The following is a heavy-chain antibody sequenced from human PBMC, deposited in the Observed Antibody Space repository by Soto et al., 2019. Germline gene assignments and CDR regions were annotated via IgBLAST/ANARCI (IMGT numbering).Heavy chain of an antibody. D-gene: IGHD3-22*01. CDR3: ARDSPSGIVVPTPYYFDY. CDR2: ISAYNGNT. V-gene: IGHV1-18*01. CDR1: GYTFTSYG. J-gene: IGHJ4*02. Sequence: ASVKVSCKASGYTFTSYGISWVRQAPGQELEWMGWISAYNGNTNYAQKLQGRVTMTTDTSTSTAYMELRSLRSDDTAVYYCARDSPSGIVVPTPYYFDYWGQGTLVTVSS.